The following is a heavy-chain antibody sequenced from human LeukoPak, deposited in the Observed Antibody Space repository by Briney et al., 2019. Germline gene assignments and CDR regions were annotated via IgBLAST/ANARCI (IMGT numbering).Heavy chain of an antibody. CDR1: GFTSGDYA. D-gene: IGHD6-13*01. CDR2: IYYSGST. CDR3: ARYSSSSGGMDV. Sequence: GSLRLSCTASGFTSGDYAMSWIRQPPGKGLEWIGYIYYSGSTNYNPSLKSRVTISVDTSKNQFSLKLSSVTAADTAVYYCARYSSSSGGMDVWGKGTTVTVSS. J-gene: IGHJ6*04. V-gene: IGHV4-59*01.